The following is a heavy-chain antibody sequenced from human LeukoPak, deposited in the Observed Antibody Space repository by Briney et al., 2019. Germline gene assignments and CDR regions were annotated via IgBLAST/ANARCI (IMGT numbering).Heavy chain of an antibody. J-gene: IGHJ4*02. D-gene: IGHD3-3*02. CDR1: GFTFSSYS. CDR3: ARTGTYGAMDY. CDR2: ISSSSSYI. V-gene: IGHV3-21*01. Sequence: GGSLRLSCAASGFTFSSYSMNWVRQAPGKGLEWVSSISSSSSYIYYANSVKGRFTISGDNAKNSLYLQMNSLRAEDTAVYYCARTGTYGAMDYWGQGTLITVSS.